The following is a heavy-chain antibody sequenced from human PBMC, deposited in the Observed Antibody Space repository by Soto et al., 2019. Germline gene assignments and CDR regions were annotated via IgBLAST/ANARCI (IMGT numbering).Heavy chain of an antibody. CDR3: TKDPGGIYDLAQGDY. J-gene: IGHJ4*02. D-gene: IGHD3-3*01. Sequence: GGSLRLSCAASGFTFSNAWMSWVRQAPGKGLEWVGRIKSKTDGGTTDYAAPVKGRFTISRDDSKNTLYLQMNSLKTEDTAVYYCTKDPGGIYDLAQGDYWGQGTLVTVSS. CDR2: IKSKTDGGTT. V-gene: IGHV3-15*01. CDR1: GFTFSNAW.